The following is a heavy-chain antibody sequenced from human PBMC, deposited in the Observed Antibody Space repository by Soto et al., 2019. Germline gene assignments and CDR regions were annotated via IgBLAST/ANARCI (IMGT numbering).Heavy chain of an antibody. Sequence: SETLSLTCTVSGGSISSGGYYWSWIRQHPGKGLEWIGYIYYSGRTYYNPSLHSRVSIAVDTTVNHFSLKLTSVTAADTSVYYWARGSFSSNSSWFDPWGRGTLGTVSS. J-gene: IGHJ5*02. V-gene: IGHV4-31*03. CDR3: ARGSFSSNSSWFDP. D-gene: IGHD6-6*01. CDR1: GGSISSGGYY. CDR2: IYYSGRT.